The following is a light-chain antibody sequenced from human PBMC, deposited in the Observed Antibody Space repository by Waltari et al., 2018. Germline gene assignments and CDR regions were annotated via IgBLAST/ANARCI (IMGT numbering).Light chain of an antibody. V-gene: IGLV2-23*01. CDR2: DDT. J-gene: IGLJ3*02. CDR1: SNDVGSSNF. CDR3: CAYAGKV. Sequence: QSALTQHASVSGSPGQSATISCTGTSNDVGSSNFFSWYQQHPGKAPKLIIHDDTERPSGVSDRFSGSKSANGASLTISGLQAEDEAHYYCCAYAGKVFGGGTRLTVL.